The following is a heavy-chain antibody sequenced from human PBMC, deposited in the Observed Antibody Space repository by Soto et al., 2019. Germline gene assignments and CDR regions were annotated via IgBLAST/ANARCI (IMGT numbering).Heavy chain of an antibody. CDR1: GLTVSSDD. V-gene: IGHV3-66*01. CDR2: TYSAGNT. J-gene: IGHJ1*01. CDR3: GARSLF. Sequence: GRSLRLSCAGSGLTVSSDDMSWVRQAPGKGLECVSITYSAGNTYYADSVKGRFIISRDNSKNTLYLQMNSLRADDTAVYYCGARSLFWGQGSLDIGSA.